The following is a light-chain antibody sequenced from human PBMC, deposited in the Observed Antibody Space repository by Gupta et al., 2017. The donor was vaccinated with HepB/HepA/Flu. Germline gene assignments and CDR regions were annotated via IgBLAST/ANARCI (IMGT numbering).Light chain of an antibody. J-gene: IGKJ2*01. CDR3: QHYDNSPMFT. V-gene: IGKV3-20*01. Sequence: EIVLTQSPCTLSLSPGERATLSCRASQSISNSYLAWYQQKPGQAPRLLIYAASSRATGIPQRFSGSGSGTDFTLTISRLEPEDFAVYYCQHYDNSPMFTFGQGTKVEIK. CDR1: QSISNSY. CDR2: AAS.